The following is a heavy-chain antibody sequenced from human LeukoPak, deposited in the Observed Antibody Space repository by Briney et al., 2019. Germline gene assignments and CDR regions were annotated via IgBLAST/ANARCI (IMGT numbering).Heavy chain of an antibody. CDR3: ARSQYDSSGYYYDAFDT. CDR1: GGSISSYY. Sequence: SETLSLTCTVSGGSISSYYWSWIRQPPGKGLEWIGYIYYSGSTNYTPSLKSRVTISVDTSKNQFSLKLSSVTAADTAVYYCARSQYDSSGYYYDAFDTWGQGTMVTVSS. J-gene: IGHJ3*02. V-gene: IGHV4-59*01. D-gene: IGHD3-22*01. CDR2: IYYSGST.